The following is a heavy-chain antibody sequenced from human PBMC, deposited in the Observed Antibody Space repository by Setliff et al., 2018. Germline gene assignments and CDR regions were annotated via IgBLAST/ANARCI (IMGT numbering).Heavy chain of an antibody. CDR3: RCWSGYYKNDY. J-gene: IGHJ4*02. D-gene: IGHD3-3*01. V-gene: IGHV4-34*01. CDR2: INHSGTT. Sequence: SETLSLTCTVYGVSFSDYYWGWVRQSPGKGLDWIGEINHSGTTNYDPSLEGRISISVDTSKRQFSLKLSSVTAADMAVYYCRCWSGYYKNDYWAQGTLVTVSS. CDR1: GVSFSDYY.